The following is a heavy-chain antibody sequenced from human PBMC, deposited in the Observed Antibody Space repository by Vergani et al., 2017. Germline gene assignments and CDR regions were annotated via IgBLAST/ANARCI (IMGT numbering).Heavy chain of an antibody. V-gene: IGHV3-23*01. D-gene: IGHD3-22*01. CDR1: GFTFTNFA. CDR2: ISGSGGST. CDR3: AKDRSSSGYANAFDI. Sequence: EVQLLESGGNLVQPGGSLRLSCAASGFTFTNFAMTWVRQAPGEGLEWVSGISGSGGSTYYADSVKGRFTISRDNSKNTLYLQMNSLRAEDTAVYYCAKDRSSSGYANAFDIWGQGTMVTVSS. J-gene: IGHJ3*02.